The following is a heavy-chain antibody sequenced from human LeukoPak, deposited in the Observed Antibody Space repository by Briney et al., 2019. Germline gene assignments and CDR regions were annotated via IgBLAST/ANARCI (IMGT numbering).Heavy chain of an antibody. Sequence: GGSLRLSCAASGFTVSGDSMSWVRQAPGKGLEWVSLIYSGDSTYYADSVKGRFTISRDNSKNTLYLQMNGPRAEDTAMYYCATVSGGDYFDYWGQGTLVTVSS. J-gene: IGHJ4*02. V-gene: IGHV3-53*01. CDR2: IYSGDST. D-gene: IGHD3-10*01. CDR3: ATVSGGDYFDY. CDR1: GFTVSGDS.